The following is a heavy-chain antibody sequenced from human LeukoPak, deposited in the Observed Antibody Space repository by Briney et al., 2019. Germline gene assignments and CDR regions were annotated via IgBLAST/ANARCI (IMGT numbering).Heavy chain of an antibody. V-gene: IGHV3-74*01. CDR2: INSDGSST. D-gene: IGHD3-22*01. Sequence: GGSLRLSCAASGFTFSSYWMHWVRQAPGKGLVWVSRINSDGSSTSYADSVKGRFTISRDNAKNTLYLQMNSLRAEDTAVYYCAKEEWLLLPDYWGQGTLVTVSS. CDR1: GFTFSSYW. J-gene: IGHJ4*02. CDR3: AKEEWLLLPDY.